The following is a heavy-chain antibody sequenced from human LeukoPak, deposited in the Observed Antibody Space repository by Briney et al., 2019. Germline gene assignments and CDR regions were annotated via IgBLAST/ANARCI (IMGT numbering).Heavy chain of an antibody. CDR2: INPNSGGT. CDR3: ARVYCHYGSYFDY. Sequence: VASVKVSCKASGYTFTGYYMHWVRQARGQGLEWMGRINPNSGGTNYAQKFQGRVTMPRHTSISPAYMELSRLISDDTAVYYFARVYCHYGSYFDYWGQGTLVTVSS. J-gene: IGHJ4*02. CDR1: GYTFTGYY. V-gene: IGHV1-2*06. D-gene: IGHD3-10*01.